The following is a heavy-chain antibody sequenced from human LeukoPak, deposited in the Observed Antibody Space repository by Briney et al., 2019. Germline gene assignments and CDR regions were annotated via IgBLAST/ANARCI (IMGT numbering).Heavy chain of an antibody. J-gene: IGHJ6*03. CDR1: GGTFSSYA. Sequence: AASVKVSCKASGGTFSSYAISWVRQAPGQGLEWMGGIIPIFGTANYAQKFQGRVTITADESTSTAYMELSSLRSEDTAVYYCARDPIRGTTQREGYYYMDVWGKGTTVTVSS. V-gene: IGHV1-69*13. CDR3: ARDPIRGTTQREGYYYMDV. D-gene: IGHD1-1*01. CDR2: IIPIFGTA.